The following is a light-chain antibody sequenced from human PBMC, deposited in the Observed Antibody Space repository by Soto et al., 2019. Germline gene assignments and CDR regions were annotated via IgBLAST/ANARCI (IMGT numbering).Light chain of an antibody. V-gene: IGKV3-15*01. CDR1: QSVSSN. J-gene: IGKJ3*01. Sequence: EIVMTQSPATLSVSPGERATLSCRASQSVSSNLAWYQQKPGQAPRLLIYGASTRATDIPARFSGSGSGTEFTLTISRLQSEDFAVYYCQQYNNWPLFTFGPGTKVDIK. CDR3: QQYNNWPLFT. CDR2: GAS.